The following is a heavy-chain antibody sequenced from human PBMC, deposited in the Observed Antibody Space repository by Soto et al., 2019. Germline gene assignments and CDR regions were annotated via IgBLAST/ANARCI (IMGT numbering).Heavy chain of an antibody. CDR1: GYTFTCYY. CDR2: INPHSGGT. V-gene: IGHV1-2*04. J-gene: IGHJ6*04. CDR3: ARSRWRQGYYYYYGMDV. D-gene: IGHD6-13*01. Sequence: SVKVACKASGYTFTCYYMHSVRQAPGQGLAWMGWINPHSGGTNYAQKIQGWVTMTRVTSMSTAYMELSRLRSDDTAVYYCARSRWRQGYYYYYGMDVWRKGSTVTVTS.